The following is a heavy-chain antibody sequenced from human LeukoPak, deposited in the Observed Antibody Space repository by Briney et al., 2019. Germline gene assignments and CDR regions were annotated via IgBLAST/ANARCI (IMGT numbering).Heavy chain of an antibody. CDR1: GYTLTELS. CDR2: FDPEDGET. V-gene: IGHV1-24*01. Sequence: GASVKVSCKVSGYTLTELSMHWVRQAPGKGFEWMGGFDPEDGETIYAQKFQGRVTMTEDTSTDTAYMELSSLRSEDTAVYYCATGHYYYYYMDVWGKGTTVTVSS. CDR3: ATGHYYYYYMDV. J-gene: IGHJ6*03.